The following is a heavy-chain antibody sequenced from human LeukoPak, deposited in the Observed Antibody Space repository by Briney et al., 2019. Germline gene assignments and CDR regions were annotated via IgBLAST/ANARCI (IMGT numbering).Heavy chain of an antibody. CDR2: ISGSGGST. J-gene: IGHJ4*02. CDR1: GFTFSSSA. D-gene: IGHD6-19*01. CDR3: AKAIAVAGRDFDY. Sequence: PGGSLRLSCAAPGFTFSSSAMSWVRQAPRKGLEWVSAISGSGGSTYYADSVRGLCTISRDNSKNTLYLQMNSLRAEDTAVYYCAKAIAVAGRDFDYWGQGTLVTVSS. V-gene: IGHV3-23*01.